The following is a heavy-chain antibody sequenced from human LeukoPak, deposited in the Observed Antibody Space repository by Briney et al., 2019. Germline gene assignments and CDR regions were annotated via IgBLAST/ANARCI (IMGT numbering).Heavy chain of an antibody. CDR1: GFTFSSYA. CDR3: AREDRSGYDFFDY. CDR2: VSGSGNTI. D-gene: IGHD5-12*01. J-gene: IGHJ4*02. V-gene: IGHV3-48*03. Sequence: PGGSLRLSCAASGFTFSSYAMSWVRQAPGKGLEWVSYVSGSGNTIYYANSVKGRFTISRDNAKNSLYLQMNSLRAEDTAVYYCAREDRSGYDFFDYWGQGTLVTVSS.